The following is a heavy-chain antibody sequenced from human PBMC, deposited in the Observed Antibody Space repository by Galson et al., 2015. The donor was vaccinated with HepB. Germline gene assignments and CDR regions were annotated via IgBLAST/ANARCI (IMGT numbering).Heavy chain of an antibody. J-gene: IGHJ4*02. CDR1: GFTFSSYS. CDR2: ISSSSSYI. Sequence: SLRLSCAASGFTFSSYSMNWVCQAPGKGLEWVSSISSSSSYIYYADSVKGRFTISRDNAKNSLYLQMNSLRAEDTAVYYCARGLVIVVVMPPDYWGQGTLVTVSS. CDR3: ARGLVIVVVMPPDY. V-gene: IGHV3-21*01. D-gene: IGHD3-22*01.